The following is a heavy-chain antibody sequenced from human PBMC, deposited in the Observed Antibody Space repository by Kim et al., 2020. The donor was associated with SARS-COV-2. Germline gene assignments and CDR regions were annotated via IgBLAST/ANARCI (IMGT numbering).Heavy chain of an antibody. D-gene: IGHD5-12*01. CDR2: ISPGDRRI. CDR1: GNSLISYW. Sequence: GESLKISCKTSGNSLISYWIGWVRQQPGKVLEWMGIISPGDRRIMYSQSFQGLFTISADRSISTAYLERTSLTASDTAMYYCARLSMCGYNATKFD. CDR3: ARLSMCGYNATKFD. J-gene: IGHJ4*01. V-gene: IGHV5-51*01.